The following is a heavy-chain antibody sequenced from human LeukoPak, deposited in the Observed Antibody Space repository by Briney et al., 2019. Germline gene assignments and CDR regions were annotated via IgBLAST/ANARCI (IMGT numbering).Heavy chain of an antibody. J-gene: IGHJ5*02. CDR2: IYLREST. CDR3: ARGLMYYDSSGYYYSIGSSNWFDP. CDR1: GASISSGDYS. Sequence: SETQSLTCAVSGASISSGDYSWSWIRQPPGKGLEGFGYIYLRESTNYNPSLKSRVTISVDRSKNLFSLKLSSVTAADTAVYYCARGLMYYDSSGYYYSIGSSNWFDPWGRGTLVTVSS. V-gene: IGHV4-30-2*01. D-gene: IGHD3-22*01.